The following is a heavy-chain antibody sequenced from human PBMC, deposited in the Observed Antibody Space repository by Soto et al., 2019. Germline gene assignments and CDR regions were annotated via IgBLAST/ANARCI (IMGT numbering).Heavy chain of an antibody. Sequence: QVQLVQSGAEVRKPGSSVKVSCKASGDSIYAFTWVRQAPGQGLEWMGGIITMFGSSTYAQKFQDRVTLTADASTNTVYMELRGLRSEDTAVYYCARDVTRLDVWGRGTTVTVSS. V-gene: IGHV1-69*12. CDR2: IITMFGSS. CDR1: GDSIYA. CDR3: ARDVTRLDV. J-gene: IGHJ6*02.